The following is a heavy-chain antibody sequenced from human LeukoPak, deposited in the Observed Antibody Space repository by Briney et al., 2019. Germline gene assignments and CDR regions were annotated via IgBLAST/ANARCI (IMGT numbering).Heavy chain of an antibody. CDR1: GYSFTSYW. CDR3: EFTSPSSGWNWFDP. D-gene: IGHD6-19*01. V-gene: IGHV5-51*01. J-gene: IGHJ5*02. Sequence: GESLKISCQGSGYSFTSYWIGWVRQMPGKGLEWMGIIYPGDSDTRYSPSFQGQVTISADKSISTAYLQWSSLKASDTAMYYCEFTSPSSGWNWFDPWGQGTLVTVSS. CDR2: IYPGDSDT.